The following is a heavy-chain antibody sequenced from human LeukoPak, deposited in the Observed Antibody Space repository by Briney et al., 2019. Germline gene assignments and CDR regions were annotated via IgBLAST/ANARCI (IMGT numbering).Heavy chain of an antibody. D-gene: IGHD3-16*02. CDR3: AKAVYDYVWGSYRNLYYFDC. CDR2: ISWNSGSI. J-gene: IGHJ4*02. Sequence: GRSLRLSCAASGFTFDDYAMHWVRQAPGKGLEWVSGISWNSGSIGYADSVKGRFTISRDNAKNSLYLQMNSLRAEDTALYYCAKAVYDYVWGSYRNLYYFDCWGQGTLVTVSS. V-gene: IGHV3-9*01. CDR1: GFTFDDYA.